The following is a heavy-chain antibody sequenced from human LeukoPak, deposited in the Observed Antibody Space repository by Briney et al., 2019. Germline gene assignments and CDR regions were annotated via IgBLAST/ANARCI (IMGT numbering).Heavy chain of an antibody. J-gene: IGHJ5*02. D-gene: IGHD3-9*01. CDR3: ARGGYYDILTGYFT. CDR1: GFTFSSYE. CDR2: ISSSGSTI. Sequence: PGGSLRLSCAASGFTFSSYEMNWVRQAPGKGLEWVSYISSSGSTIYYADSVKGRFTISRDNAKNSLYLQMNSLRAEDTAVYYCARGGYYDILTGYFTWGQGTLVTVSS. V-gene: IGHV3-48*03.